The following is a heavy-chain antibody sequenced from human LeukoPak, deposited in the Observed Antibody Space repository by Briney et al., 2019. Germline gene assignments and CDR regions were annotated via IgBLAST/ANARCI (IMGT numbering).Heavy chain of an antibody. D-gene: IGHD6-6*01. CDR1: GFTFSSYS. J-gene: IGHJ4*02. V-gene: IGHV3-21*01. CDR2: INSKSRYI. CDR3: ARADSSSSRIDC. Sequence: GGSLRLSCAASGFTFSSYSMNWVRQAPGKGLEWVSSINSKSRYIYYADSLKGRFTISRDNGKNSVYLQMNSLRAEDTAVYFCARADSSSSRIDCWGQGTLVTVSS.